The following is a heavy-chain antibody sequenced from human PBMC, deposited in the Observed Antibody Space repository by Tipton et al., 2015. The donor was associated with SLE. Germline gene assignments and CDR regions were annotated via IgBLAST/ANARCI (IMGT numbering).Heavy chain of an antibody. D-gene: IGHD2-2*02. CDR3: ASPVYCSSTSCYTRGAFDI. V-gene: IGHV1-18*01. Sequence: QLVQSGAEVKKPGASVKVSCKASGYTFTSYGISWVRQAPGQGLEWMGWISAYNGNTNYAQKLQGRVTMTTDTSTSTAYMELRSLRSDDTAVYYCASPVYCSSTSCYTRGAFDIWGQGTMVTVSS. CDR2: ISAYNGNT. CDR1: GYTFTSYG. J-gene: IGHJ3*02.